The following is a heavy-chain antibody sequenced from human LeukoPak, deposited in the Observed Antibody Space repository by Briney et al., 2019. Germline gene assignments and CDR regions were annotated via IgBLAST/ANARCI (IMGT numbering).Heavy chain of an antibody. CDR3: ARTGKTLLNYDFDC. D-gene: IGHD1-7*01. Sequence: SETLSLTCTVSGGSISSSTYYWGWIRQPPGKGLEWIGNIYYDRSTYYNPSLKSRVTISVDTSKNQFSLKLNSVTAADTAVYYCARTGKTLLNYDFDCWGQGTLVTVSS. CDR2: IYYDRST. J-gene: IGHJ4*02. CDR1: GGSISSSTYY. V-gene: IGHV4-39*07.